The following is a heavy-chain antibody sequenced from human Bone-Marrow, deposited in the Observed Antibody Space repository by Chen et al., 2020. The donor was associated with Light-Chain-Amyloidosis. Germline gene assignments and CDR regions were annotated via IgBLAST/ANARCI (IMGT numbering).Heavy chain of an antibody. CDR3: ARRRDGYNFDY. CDR1: GYTFPNYW. D-gene: IGHD5-12*01. Sequence: EVQLEQSEPEVKKPGESLKISCKGSGYTFPNYWIGWVRQMPGKGLEWMGVTYPDDSDARYSPSFEGQVTISADKSITTAYLQWRSLKASDTAMYYCARRRDGYNFDYWGQGTLVTVSS. V-gene: IGHV5-51*01. J-gene: IGHJ4*02. CDR2: TYPDDSDA.